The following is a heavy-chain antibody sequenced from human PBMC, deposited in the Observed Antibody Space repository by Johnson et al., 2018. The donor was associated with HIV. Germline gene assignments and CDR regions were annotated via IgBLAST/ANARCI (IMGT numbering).Heavy chain of an antibody. V-gene: IGHV3-30*19. J-gene: IGHJ3*02. CDR2: LSYDGSDE. D-gene: IGHD4-17*01. Sequence: VQLVESGGGVVQPGGSLRLSCAASGFSFSSYGMHWVRQAPGKGLEWVAVLSYDGSDEYYADSVKGRFTISRDNAKNTLYLQMNSLRAEDTAVYYCARGSGVLTGGDSDAFDIWGQGTMVTVSS. CDR1: GFSFSSYG. CDR3: ARGSGVLTGGDSDAFDI.